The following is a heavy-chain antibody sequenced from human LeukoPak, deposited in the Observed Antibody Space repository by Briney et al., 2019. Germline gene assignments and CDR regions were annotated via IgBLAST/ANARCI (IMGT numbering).Heavy chain of an antibody. CDR2: IYYSGST. Sequence: SETLSLTCTVSGGSIRSYYWSWIRQHPGKGLEWIGYIYYSGSTYYNPSLKSRVTISVDTSKNQFSLKLSSVTAADTAVYYCARVRGLHVNWFDPWGQGTLVTVSS. CDR1: GGSIRSYY. V-gene: IGHV4-31*03. J-gene: IGHJ5*02. CDR3: ARVRGLHVNWFDP. D-gene: IGHD5-18*01.